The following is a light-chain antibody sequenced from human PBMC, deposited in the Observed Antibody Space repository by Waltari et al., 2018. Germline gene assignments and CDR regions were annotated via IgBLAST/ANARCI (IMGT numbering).Light chain of an antibody. CDR2: DVS. Sequence: QSALTQPAPVSGSPGQSITISCPGTRGDAGGLHYFSWYQQHPGKAPKLVIYDVSARPSGVSNRFAGSKSGNTASLTISGLQAEDEADYYCSSFSSSTTLVVFGTGTKVTVL. CDR3: SSFSSSTTLVV. CDR1: RGDAGGLHY. V-gene: IGLV2-14*03. J-gene: IGLJ1*01.